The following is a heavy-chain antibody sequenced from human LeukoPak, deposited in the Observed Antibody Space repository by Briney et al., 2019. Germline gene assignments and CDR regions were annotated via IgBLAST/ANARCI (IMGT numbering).Heavy chain of an antibody. D-gene: IGHD2-15*01. CDR3: ARDEFVVAATRGLSGFDY. Sequence: GASVKVSCKASGYTFTGYYMHWVRQAPGQGLEWMGWINPNSGGTNYAQKLQGRVTMTTDTSTSTAYMELRSLRSDDTAVYYCARDEFVVAATRGLSGFDYWGQGTLVTVSS. CDR1: GYTFTGYY. V-gene: IGHV1-2*02. CDR2: INPNSGGT. J-gene: IGHJ4*02.